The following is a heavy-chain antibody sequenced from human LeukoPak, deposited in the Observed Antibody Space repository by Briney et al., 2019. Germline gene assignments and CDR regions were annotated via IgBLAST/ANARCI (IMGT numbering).Heavy chain of an antibody. V-gene: IGHV4-59*01. CDR3: ARGTVFGVATNWFDP. CDR2: IYYSGST. Sequence: SETLSLTCTVSGASISSYYWSWIRQPPGKGLEWIGYIYYSGSTNYNPSLKSRVTMSIDTSKSQFSLKLNSVTAADTAVYYCARGTVFGVATNWFDPWGQGTLVTVSS. D-gene: IGHD3-3*01. CDR1: GASISSYY. J-gene: IGHJ5*02.